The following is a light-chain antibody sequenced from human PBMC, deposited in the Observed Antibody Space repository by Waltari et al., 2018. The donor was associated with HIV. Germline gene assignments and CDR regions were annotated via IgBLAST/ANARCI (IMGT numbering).Light chain of an antibody. CDR1: QSVSSSY. CDR3: QQYGSSSVT. V-gene: IGKV3-20*01. Sequence: EIVLTQSPGTLSLSPGERATLSCRASQSVSSSYLAWYQQKPGQAPRLLIYDASSRATGIPDRFSGSGSGTDFTLTISRLEPEDFAVYYCQQYGSSSVTFGQGTKVEIK. CDR2: DAS. J-gene: IGKJ1*01.